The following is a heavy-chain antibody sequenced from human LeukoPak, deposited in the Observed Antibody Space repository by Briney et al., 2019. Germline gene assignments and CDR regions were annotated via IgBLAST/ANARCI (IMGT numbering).Heavy chain of an antibody. V-gene: IGHV1-69*05. J-gene: IGHJ4*02. Sequence: SVKVSCKASGGTFSTYAINWVRQAPGQGLEWMGGIIPIFGTANCAQKFQGRVTITTDESTSTAYMELSSLRSEDTAVYYCARLGVRTMTFDYWGQGTLVTVSS. D-gene: IGHD3-22*01. CDR3: ARLGVRTMTFDY. CDR2: IIPIFGTA. CDR1: GGTFSTYA.